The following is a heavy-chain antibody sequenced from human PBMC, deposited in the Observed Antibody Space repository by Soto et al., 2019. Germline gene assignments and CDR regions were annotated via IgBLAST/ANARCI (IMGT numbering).Heavy chain of an antibody. J-gene: IGHJ4*02. V-gene: IGHV3-30*18. CDR1: GFIFSSYG. Sequence: GGSLRLSCAASGFIFSSYGIHWVRQPPGKGLEWVAHISYDGTNKHYADSVKGRLTISRDNSKNTLYLQMNSLTPEDTALYYCAKHSYYHDSSGYYIFAFWGQGTLVTVSS. CDR2: ISYDGTNK. CDR3: AKHSYYHDSSGYYIFAF. D-gene: IGHD3-22*01.